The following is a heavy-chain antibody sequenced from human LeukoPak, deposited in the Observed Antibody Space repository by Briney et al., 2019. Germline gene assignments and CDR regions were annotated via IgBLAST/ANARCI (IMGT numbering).Heavy chain of an antibody. J-gene: IGHJ5*02. Sequence: GASVKVSCKASGGTFSSYAISWARQAPGQGLEWMGRIIPIFGTASYAQKFQGRVTITTDESTSTAYMELSSLRSEDTAVYYCARGHSGYDNYYWFDPWGQGTLVTVSS. CDR1: GGTFSSYA. CDR3: ARGHSGYDNYYWFDP. CDR2: IIPIFGTA. V-gene: IGHV1-69*05. D-gene: IGHD5-12*01.